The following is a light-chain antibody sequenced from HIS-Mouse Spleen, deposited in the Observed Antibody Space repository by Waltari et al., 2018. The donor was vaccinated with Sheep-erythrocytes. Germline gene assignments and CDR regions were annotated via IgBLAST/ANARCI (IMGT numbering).Light chain of an antibody. V-gene: IGLV2-11*01. J-gene: IGLJ2*01. CDR2: DVS. Sequence: QSALTQPRSVSGSPGQPVTISCTGTSSDVGGYTYVSWYQPPPGKAPKLMIYDVSKRPPGVPDRFSGSKSGNPASLTISGLQAEDEADYYCCSYAGSYTFVVFGGGTKLTVV. CDR1: SSDVGGYTY. CDR3: CSYAGSYTFVV.